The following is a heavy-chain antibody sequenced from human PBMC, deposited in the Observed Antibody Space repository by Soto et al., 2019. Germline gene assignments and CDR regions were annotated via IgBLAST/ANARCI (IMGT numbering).Heavy chain of an antibody. CDR1: GFTFSSYA. CDR2: ISGIGCST. D-gene: IGHD3-3*01. Sequence: GTLRLACAASGFTFSSYALSWVRQAPGKGLEWVSAISGIGCSTYYADAVSGRFTISRDNSKNTLYLQMNSLTAEDTAVYYCTKDRYYDFWSGYPWGQGTLVTVSS. J-gene: IGHJ5*02. CDR3: TKDRYYDFWSGYP. V-gene: IGHV3-23*01.